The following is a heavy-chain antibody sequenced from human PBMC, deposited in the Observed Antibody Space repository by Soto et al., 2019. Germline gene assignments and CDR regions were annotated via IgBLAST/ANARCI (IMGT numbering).Heavy chain of an antibody. CDR2: INAGNGNT. Sequence: GASVKVSCKASGYTFTSYAMHWVRQAPGQRLEWMGWINAGNGNTKYSQKFQGRVTITRDTSASTAYMELSSLRSEDTAVYYCARDFSIQLWSDFDYWGQGTLVTVSS. J-gene: IGHJ4*02. V-gene: IGHV1-3*01. CDR3: ARDFSIQLWSDFDY. D-gene: IGHD5-18*01. CDR1: GYTFTSYA.